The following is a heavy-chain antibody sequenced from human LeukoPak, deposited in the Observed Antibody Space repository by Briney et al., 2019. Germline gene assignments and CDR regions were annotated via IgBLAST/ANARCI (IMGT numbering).Heavy chain of an antibody. CDR1: GGSISSGGYY. CDR2: IYYSGSA. J-gene: IGHJ4*02. Sequence: PSQTLSLTCTASGGSISSGGYYWSWIRQHPGKGLEWIGYIYYSGSAYYNPSLKSRVTISVDTSKNQFSLKLSSVTAADTAVYYCARAGMKGRGLTHFDYWGQGTLVTVSS. CDR3: ARAGMKGRGLTHFDY. D-gene: IGHD3-10*01. V-gene: IGHV4-31*03.